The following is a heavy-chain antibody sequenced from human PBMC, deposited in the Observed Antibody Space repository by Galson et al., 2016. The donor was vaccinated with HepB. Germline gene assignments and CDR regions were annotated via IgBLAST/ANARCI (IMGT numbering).Heavy chain of an antibody. J-gene: IGHJ4*02. CDR2: TSYDESVK. CDR1: GFSFNSYA. CDR3: AKDGVAYCGTDCYFDY. D-gene: IGHD2-21*01. V-gene: IGHV3-30*18. Sequence: SLRLSCAASGFSFNSYAMHWVRQAPGKGLEWVAVTSYDESVKYYTESVKGRFTISRDNSKNTPFLQMNSLRAEDTAVYYCAKDGVAYCGTDCYFDYWGQGTLVTVSS.